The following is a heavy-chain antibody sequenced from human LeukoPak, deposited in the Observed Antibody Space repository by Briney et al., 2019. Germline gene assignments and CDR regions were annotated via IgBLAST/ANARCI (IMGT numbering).Heavy chain of an antibody. CDR3: ATYPEPVYGGNSYKNFDY. Sequence: ASVKVSCKVSGYTLTELSMHWVRQAPGKGLEWMGGFDPEDGETIYAQKFQGRVTMTEDTSTDTAYMELSSLRSEDTAVYYCATYPEPVYGGNSYKNFDYWGQGTLVTVSS. D-gene: IGHD4-23*01. CDR2: FDPEDGET. J-gene: IGHJ4*02. V-gene: IGHV1-24*01. CDR1: GYTLTELS.